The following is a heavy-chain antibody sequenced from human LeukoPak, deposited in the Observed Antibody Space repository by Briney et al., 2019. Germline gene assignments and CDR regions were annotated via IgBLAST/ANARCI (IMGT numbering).Heavy chain of an antibody. V-gene: IGHV1-2*02. D-gene: IGHD3-22*01. J-gene: IGHJ6*03. CDR3: ASDSSGYYRRRDYYYYYMDV. CDR2: INPNSGGT. CDR1: GYTFTGYY. Sequence: GASVKVSCKASGYTFTGYYMHWVRQAPGQGLEWMGWINPNSGGTNYAQKFQGRVTMTRDTSISTAYMELSRLRSDDTAVYYCASDSSGYYRRRDYYYYYMDVWGKGTTVTVSS.